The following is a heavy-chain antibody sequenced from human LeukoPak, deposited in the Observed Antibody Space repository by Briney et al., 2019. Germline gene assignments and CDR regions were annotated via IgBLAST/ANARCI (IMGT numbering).Heavy chain of an antibody. CDR1: GGSFSGYY. Sequence: SETLSLTCAVYGGSFSGYYWSWIRQPPGKGLEWIGEINHSGSTNYNPSLKSRVTISVDTSKNQSSLKLSSVTAADTAVYYCARSYYGSGRYGPHFDYWGQGTLVTVSS. D-gene: IGHD3-10*01. CDR2: INHSGST. V-gene: IGHV4-34*01. CDR3: ARSYYGSGRYGPHFDY. J-gene: IGHJ4*02.